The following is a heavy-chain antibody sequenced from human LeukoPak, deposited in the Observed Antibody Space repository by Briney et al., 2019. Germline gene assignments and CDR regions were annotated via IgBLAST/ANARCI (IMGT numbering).Heavy chain of an antibody. CDR3: AREQEGIVVVPAAIKPTDYYYYYMDV. CDR1: GGTFSSHA. D-gene: IGHD2-2*01. CDR2: IIPIFGTA. J-gene: IGHJ6*03. V-gene: IGHV1-69*06. Sequence: SVKVSCKASGGTFSSHAISWVRQAPGQGLEWMGGIIPIFGTANYAQKFQGRVTITADKSTSTAYMELSSLRSEDTAVYYCAREQEGIVVVPAAIKPTDYYYYYMDVWGKGTTVTVSS.